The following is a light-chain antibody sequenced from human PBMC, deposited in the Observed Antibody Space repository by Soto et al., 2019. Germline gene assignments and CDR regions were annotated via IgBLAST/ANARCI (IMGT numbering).Light chain of an antibody. CDR1: SSNIGNNY. CDR3: ATWDRSLSVGV. J-gene: IGLJ2*01. V-gene: IGLV1-51*01. CDR2: DND. Sequence: QSVLTQPPSVSAAPGQKVTISCSGSSSNIGNNYVFWYQQLPGTAPKLLIYDNDKRPSGIPDRFSGSKSGTSATLGITGLQTGDEADYYCATWDRSLSVGVFGGATKLTVL.